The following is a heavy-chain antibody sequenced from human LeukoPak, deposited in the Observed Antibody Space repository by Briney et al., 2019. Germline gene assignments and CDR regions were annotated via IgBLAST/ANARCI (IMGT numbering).Heavy chain of an antibody. CDR2: INHSRST. Sequence: SETLSLTCAVYGGSFSGYYWSWIRQPPGKGLEWIGEINHSRSTNYNPSLKSRVTISVDTSKNQFSLKLSSVTAADTAVCYCARVRGGVVVPAAMHYYYGMDVWGKGTTVTVSS. J-gene: IGHJ6*04. CDR3: ARVRGGVVVPAAMHYYYGMDV. V-gene: IGHV4-34*01. CDR1: GGSFSGYY. D-gene: IGHD2-2*01.